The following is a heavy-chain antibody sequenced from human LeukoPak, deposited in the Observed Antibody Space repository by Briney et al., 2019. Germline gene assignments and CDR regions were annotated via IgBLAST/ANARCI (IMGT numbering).Heavy chain of an antibody. CDR1: GFTFSAFA. D-gene: IGHD6-19*01. CDR3: AKDLSYTSGASDH. J-gene: IGHJ4*02. CDR2: ITDDGYNT. V-gene: IGHV3-23*01. Sequence: PGGSLRLSCAASGFTFSAFAMTWLRQAPGKGLKWVSTITDDGYNTYSADSVKGRITFSRDNSKNTLSLQLRSLRAEDTAVYYCAKDLSYTSGASDHWGQGTLVTVSS.